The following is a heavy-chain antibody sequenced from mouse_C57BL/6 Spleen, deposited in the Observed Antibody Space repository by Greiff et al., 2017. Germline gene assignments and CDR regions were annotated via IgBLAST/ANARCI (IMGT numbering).Heavy chain of an antibody. CDR1: GYTFTSYW. D-gene: IGHD2-4*01. V-gene: IGHV1-74*01. CDR2: IHPSDSDT. J-gene: IGHJ2*01. Sequence: QVQLQQPGAELVKPGASVKVSCKASGYTFTSYWMHWVKQRPGQGLEWIGRIHPSDSDTNYNQKFKGKATLTVDKSSSTAYMQLSSLTCEDTAVYYGAIRGLRRGEEYDAMDYWGQGTTLTVSS. CDR3: AIRGLRRGEEYDAMDY.